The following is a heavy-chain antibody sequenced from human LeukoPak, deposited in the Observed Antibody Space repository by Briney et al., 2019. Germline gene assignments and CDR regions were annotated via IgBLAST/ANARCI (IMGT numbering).Heavy chain of an antibody. CDR2: INPSGGST. CDR1: GYTFTGYY. V-gene: IGHV1-46*01. Sequence: GASVKVSCKASGYTFTGYYMHWVRQAPGQGLEWMGIINPSGGSTSYAQKFQGRVTMTRDTSTSTVYMELSSLRSEDTAVYYCARAYCSSTSCYTFDYWGQGTLVTVSS. J-gene: IGHJ4*02. CDR3: ARAYCSSTSCYTFDY. D-gene: IGHD2-2*02.